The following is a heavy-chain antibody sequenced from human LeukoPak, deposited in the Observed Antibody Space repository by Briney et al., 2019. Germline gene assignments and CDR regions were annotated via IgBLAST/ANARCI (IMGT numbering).Heavy chain of an antibody. CDR1: GYTFTSHG. D-gene: IGHD3-3*01. CDR3: ARERLTIFGVVTHNWFDP. V-gene: IGHV1-69*13. CDR2: ITPIFGTA. J-gene: IGHJ5*02. Sequence: GASVKVSCKASGYTFTSHGISWVRQAPGQGLEWMGGITPIFGTANYAQKFQGRVTITADESTSTAYMELSSLRSEDTAVYYCARERLTIFGVVTHNWFDPWGQGTLVTVSS.